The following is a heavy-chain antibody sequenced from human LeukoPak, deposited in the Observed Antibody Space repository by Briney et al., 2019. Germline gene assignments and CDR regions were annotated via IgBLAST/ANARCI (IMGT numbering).Heavy chain of an antibody. J-gene: IGHJ3*02. V-gene: IGHV1-8*03. CDR1: GHTFTSYD. Sequence: ASVKVSCKASGHTFTSYDINWVRQATGQGLEWMGWMNPNSGNTGYAQKFQGRVTITRNTSISTAYMELSSLRSEDTAVYYCAREYDYDACDIWGQGTMVTVSS. CDR3: AREYDYDACDI. CDR2: MNPNSGNT. D-gene: IGHD1-1*01.